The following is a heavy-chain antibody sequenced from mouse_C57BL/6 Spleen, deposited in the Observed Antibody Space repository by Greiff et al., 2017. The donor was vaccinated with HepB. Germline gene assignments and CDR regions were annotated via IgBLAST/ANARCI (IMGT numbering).Heavy chain of an antibody. Sequence: EVHLVESGGGLVKPGGSLKLSCAASGFTFSSYAMSWVRQTPEKRLEWVATISDGGSYTYYPDNVKGRFTISRDNAKNNLYLQMSHLKSEDTAMYYCARDPRLSYYGSSYEFAYWGQGTLVTVSA. J-gene: IGHJ3*01. CDR2: ISDGGSYT. CDR3: ARDPRLSYYGSSYEFAY. CDR1: GFTFSSYA. D-gene: IGHD1-1*01. V-gene: IGHV5-4*01.